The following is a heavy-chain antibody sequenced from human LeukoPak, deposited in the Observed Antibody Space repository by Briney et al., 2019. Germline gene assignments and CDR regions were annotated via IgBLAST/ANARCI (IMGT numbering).Heavy chain of an antibody. J-gene: IGHJ4*02. CDR2: IYYSRGT. V-gene: IGHV4-39*07. CDR3: ASGKRFLEWLFDY. Sequence: PSETLSLTCAVSSDSISNSAYHWGWIRQPPGRGLEWIGTIYYSRGTYYNPSLKSRVTISVDKSKNQFSLKLSSVTAADTAVYYCASGKRFLEWLFDYWGQGTLVTVSS. D-gene: IGHD3-3*01. CDR1: SDSISNSAYH.